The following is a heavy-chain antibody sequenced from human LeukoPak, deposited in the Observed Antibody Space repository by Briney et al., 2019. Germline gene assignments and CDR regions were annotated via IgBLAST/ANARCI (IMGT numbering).Heavy chain of an antibody. CDR1: GFTFSSYA. Sequence: GGSLRLSCAASGFTFSSYAMSWVRQAPGKGLEWVSTITGSGDSTDYADSVKGRFTISRDNAKNTLYLQVNSLRVEDTAVYYCARRTSYYFPYWGQGTLVTVSS. CDR2: ITGSGDST. V-gene: IGHV3-23*01. J-gene: IGHJ4*02. CDR3: ARRTSYYFPY. D-gene: IGHD1/OR15-1a*01.